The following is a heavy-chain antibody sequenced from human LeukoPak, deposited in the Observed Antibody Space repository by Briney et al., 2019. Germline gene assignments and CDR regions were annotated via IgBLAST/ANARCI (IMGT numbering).Heavy chain of an antibody. CDR2: THHSGSS. CDR3: ARHHYFALAY. Sequence: PSGTLSLTCAVSGDSVSYDNWWSWVRQPPGKGLEWIGETHHSGSSNYNPSLKSRVTVSVDKSKNQVSLSLTSVTAADTAVYYCARHHYFALAYWGLGTLVTVSS. CDR1: GDSVSYDNW. J-gene: IGHJ4*02. D-gene: IGHD2-21*01. V-gene: IGHV4-4*02.